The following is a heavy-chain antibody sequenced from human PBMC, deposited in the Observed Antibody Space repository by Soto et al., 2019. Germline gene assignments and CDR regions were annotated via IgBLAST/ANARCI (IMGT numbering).Heavy chain of an antibody. Sequence: GASVKVSCKASGDTFTANYIHWVRQAPGQGFEWMGWINPNSGGTKYAQKFQGRVTMTRDTSISTAYMELSRLRSDDTAVYCCARDDSSGWYGYWGQGTLVTVSS. J-gene: IGHJ4*02. D-gene: IGHD6-19*01. CDR1: GDTFTANY. V-gene: IGHV1-2*02. CDR3: ARDDSSGWYGY. CDR2: INPNSGGT.